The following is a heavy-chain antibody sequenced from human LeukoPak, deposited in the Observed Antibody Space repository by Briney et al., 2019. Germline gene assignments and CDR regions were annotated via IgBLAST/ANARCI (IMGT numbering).Heavy chain of an antibody. CDR3: AKDISDDYNSYAGELDY. D-gene: IGHD5-24*01. Sequence: PGGSLRLSCAASGFTFDDYGMSWVRQAPGKGLEWVSGLNWNGGSTRYADSVKGRFTISRDNAKNSLYLQMNSLRAEDTAVYYCAKDISDDYNSYAGELDYWGQGTLVTVSS. CDR2: LNWNGGST. J-gene: IGHJ4*02. CDR1: GFTFDDYG. V-gene: IGHV3-20*04.